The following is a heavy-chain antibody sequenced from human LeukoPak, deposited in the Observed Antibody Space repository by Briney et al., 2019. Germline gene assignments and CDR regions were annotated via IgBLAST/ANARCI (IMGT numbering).Heavy chain of an antibody. D-gene: IGHD3-10*01. J-gene: IGHJ6*02. CDR3: ARDPYGGSGFYYYYGMDV. Sequence: GGSLRLSCAASGFTFSSYCMHWVRQAPGKGLEWVADIWYDGSNKYYADSVKGRFTISRDNSKNTLYLQMNSLRAEDTAVYYCARDPYGGSGFYYYYGMDVWGQGTTVTVSS. CDR1: GFTFSSYC. V-gene: IGHV3-33*01. CDR2: IWYDGSNK.